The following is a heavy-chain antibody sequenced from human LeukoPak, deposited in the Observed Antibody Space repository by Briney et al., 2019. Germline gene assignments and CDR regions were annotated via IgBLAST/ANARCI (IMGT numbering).Heavy chain of an antibody. J-gene: IGHJ4*02. V-gene: IGHV1-24*01. CDR3: ATDRFVLRYFRWLFY. D-gene: IGHD3-9*01. Sequence: ASVKVSCKVSGYIFTELSNHWVRQTPGKGLEWMGGFDPENGETIYAQKFQGRVTMTEDTSTDTAYMELSSLRSEDTAVYYCATDRFVLRYFRWLFYWGQGTLVTVSS. CDR1: GYIFTELS. CDR2: FDPENGET.